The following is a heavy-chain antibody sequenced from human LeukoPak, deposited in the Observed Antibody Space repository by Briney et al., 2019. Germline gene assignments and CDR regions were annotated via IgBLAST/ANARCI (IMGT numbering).Heavy chain of an antibody. CDR1: GFTFSTYT. V-gene: IGHV3-48*02. D-gene: IGHD5-18*01. J-gene: IGHJ4*02. Sequence: PGGSLRLSCAASGFTFSTYTMNWVRQAPGKGLEWVSTVGDSSDVHYSDSVKGRFTISRDNARNSLYLQMNSLRDEDTAVYYCARDGLHTAHFDYWGQGTLVTVSS. CDR2: VGDSSDV. CDR3: ARDGLHTAHFDY.